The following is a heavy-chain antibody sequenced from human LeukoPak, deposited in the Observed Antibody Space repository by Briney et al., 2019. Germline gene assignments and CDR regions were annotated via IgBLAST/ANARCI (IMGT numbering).Heavy chain of an antibody. J-gene: IGHJ4*02. V-gene: IGHV3-30*04. CDR2: ISYDGSNK. Sequence: PGGSLRLSCAASGFTFSSYAMHWVRQAPGKGLEWVAVISYDGSNKYYADSVKGRFTISRDNAKNSLHLQMNSLRAEDTAVYYCARAPYYDFDYWGQGTLVTVSS. D-gene: IGHD3-10*01. CDR3: ARAPYYDFDY. CDR1: GFTFSSYA.